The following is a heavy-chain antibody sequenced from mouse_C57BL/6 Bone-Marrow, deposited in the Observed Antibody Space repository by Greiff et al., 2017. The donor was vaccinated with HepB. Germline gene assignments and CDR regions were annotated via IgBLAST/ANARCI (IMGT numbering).Heavy chain of an antibody. J-gene: IGHJ3*01. Sequence: EVQRVESGGGLVKPGGSLKLSCAASGFTFSDYGMHWVRQAPEKGLEWVAYISSGSSTIYYADTVKGRFTISRDNAKNTLFLQMTSLRSEDTAMYYCAKVHYDYDNAYWGQGTLVTVSA. CDR2: ISSGSSTI. V-gene: IGHV5-17*01. CDR1: GFTFSDYG. CDR3: AKVHYDYDNAY. D-gene: IGHD2-4*01.